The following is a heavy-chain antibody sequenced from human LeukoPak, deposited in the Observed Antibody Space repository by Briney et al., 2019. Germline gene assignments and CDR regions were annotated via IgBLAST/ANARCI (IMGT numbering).Heavy chain of an antibody. V-gene: IGHV3-30*18. Sequence: GGSLRLSCAASGFTFSSYGMHWVRQAPGKGLEWVAVISYDGSNKYYADSVKGRFTISRDNSKNTLYLQMNSLRAEDTAVYYCAKDQELLWFGESPGDYWGQGTLVTVSS. J-gene: IGHJ4*02. CDR3: AKDQELLWFGESPGDY. CDR1: GFTFSSYG. CDR2: ISYDGSNK. D-gene: IGHD3-10*01.